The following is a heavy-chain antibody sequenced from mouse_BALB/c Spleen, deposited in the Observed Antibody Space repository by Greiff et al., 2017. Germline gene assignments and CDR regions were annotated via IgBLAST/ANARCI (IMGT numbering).Heavy chain of an antibody. J-gene: IGHJ4*01. CDR1: GYSFTSYW. CDR2: IDPSDSET. D-gene: IGHD2-1*01. V-gene: IGHV1S126*01. CDR3: ARRGDGNPYYYAMDY. Sequence: VKLVESGPQLVRPGASVKISCKASGYSFTSYWMHWVKQRPGQGLEWIGMIDPSDSETRLNQKFKDKATLTVDKSSSTAYMQLSSPTSEDSAVYYCARRGDGNPYYYAMDYWGQGTSVTVSS.